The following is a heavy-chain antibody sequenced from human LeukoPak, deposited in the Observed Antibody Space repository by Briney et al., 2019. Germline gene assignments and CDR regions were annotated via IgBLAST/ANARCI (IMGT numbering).Heavy chain of an antibody. CDR3: ARGGSYLSAFDI. V-gene: IGHV3-53*01. J-gene: IGHJ3*02. CDR2: IYSGGST. D-gene: IGHD1-26*01. Sequence: GGSLRLSCAASGFTFTNAWMSWVRQAPGKGLEWVSIIYSGGSTFYADSVKGRFTISRDNSKNTLYLQMNSLRAEDTAVYYCARGGSYLSAFDIWGQGTMVTVSS. CDR1: GFTFTNAW.